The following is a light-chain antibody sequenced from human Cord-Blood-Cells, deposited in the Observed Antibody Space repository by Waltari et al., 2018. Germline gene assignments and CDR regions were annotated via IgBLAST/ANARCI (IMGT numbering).Light chain of an antibody. Sequence: AIRMTQPPSSFSASTGDRVTITCRPSQGISSYLAWYQQKPGKAPKLLIYAASTLQSGVPSRFSGRGSGTDFTHTSSCLQSEDFATYYCQQYYSYPYSFGQGTKLEIK. CDR3: QQYYSYPYS. CDR1: QGISSY. V-gene: IGKV1-8*01. CDR2: AAS. J-gene: IGKJ2*03.